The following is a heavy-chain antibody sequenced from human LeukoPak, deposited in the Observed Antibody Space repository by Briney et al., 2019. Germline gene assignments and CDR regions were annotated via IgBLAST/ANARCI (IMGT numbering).Heavy chain of an antibody. CDR3: ARAWQDIVVVPAAIGY. CDR1: GFTFSSYS. J-gene: IGHJ4*02. D-gene: IGHD2-2*01. CDR2: ISSSSSYI. V-gene: IGHV3-21*01. Sequence: GGSLRLSCAASGFTFSSYSMNWVRQAPGKGLEWVSSISSSSSYIYYADSVKGRFTISRDNAKNSLYLQMTILRAEDAAVYYCARAWQDIVVVPAAIGYWGQGTLVTVSS.